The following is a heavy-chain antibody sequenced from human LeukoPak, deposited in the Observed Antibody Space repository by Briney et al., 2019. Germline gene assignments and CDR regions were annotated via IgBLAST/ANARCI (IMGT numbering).Heavy chain of an antibody. CDR1: GYTFTSYG. J-gene: IGHJ4*02. Sequence: ASVKVSCKASGYTFTSYGISWVRQAPGQGLEWMGWISAYNGNTNYAQKFQGRVTMTTDTPTSTAYMELRSLRSDDTAVYYCARLGYCSSTSRYAFDYWGQGTLVTVSS. CDR2: ISAYNGNT. D-gene: IGHD2-2*01. CDR3: ARLGYCSSTSRYAFDY. V-gene: IGHV1-18*01.